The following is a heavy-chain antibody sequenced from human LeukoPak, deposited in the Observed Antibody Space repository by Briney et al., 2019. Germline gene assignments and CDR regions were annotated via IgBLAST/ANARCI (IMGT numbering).Heavy chain of an antibody. V-gene: IGHV3-23*01. CDR1: GFTFSTYW. Sequence: GGSLRLSCAASGFTFSTYWMHWVRQAPGKGLVWVSAISDSGNTYHADSVKGRFTISRDSSKNTLFLQMNRLRPEDAAVYYCAKAPVTTCRGAYCYPFDYWGQGTLVTVSS. J-gene: IGHJ4*02. CDR3: AKAPVTTCRGAYCYPFDY. CDR2: ISDSGNT. D-gene: IGHD2-21*01.